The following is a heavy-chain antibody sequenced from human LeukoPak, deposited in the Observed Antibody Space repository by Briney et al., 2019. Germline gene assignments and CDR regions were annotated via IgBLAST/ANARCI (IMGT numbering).Heavy chain of an antibody. V-gene: IGHV4-59*08. CDR2: IYYSGST. Sequence: SETLSLTCTVSGGSISSYYWSWIRQPPGKGLEWIGYIYYSGSTNYNPSLKSRVTISVDTSKNQFSLKLSSVTAADTAVYYCARHNRIVFVVAARRGGYFDYWGQGTLVTVSS. CDR3: ARHNRIVFVVAARRGGYFDY. D-gene: IGHD6-6*01. CDR1: GGSISSYY. J-gene: IGHJ4*02.